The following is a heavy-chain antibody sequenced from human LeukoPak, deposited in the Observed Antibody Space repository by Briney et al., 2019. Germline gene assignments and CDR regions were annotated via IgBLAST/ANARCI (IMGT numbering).Heavy chain of an antibody. CDR1: GYTFINYG. V-gene: IGHV1-18*01. CDR3: ARDPIPWELGGYFDY. CDR2: ISVSNDNT. D-gene: IGHD1-26*01. Sequence: ASVKVSCKASGYTFINYGISWVRQAPGQELEWMGWISVSNDNTDSAQKFQGRVTMTTDTSTSTAYMELRSLRSDDTAMYYCARDPIPWELGGYFDYWGQGTLVTVSS. J-gene: IGHJ4*02.